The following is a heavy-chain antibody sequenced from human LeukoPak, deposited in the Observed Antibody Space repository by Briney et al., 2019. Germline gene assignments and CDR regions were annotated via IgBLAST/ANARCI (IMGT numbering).Heavy chain of an antibody. CDR2: IGAYNGNT. CDR1: GYTFTSYG. V-gene: IGHV1-18*01. CDR3: ARVGNTGYSSGWYLGY. J-gene: IGHJ4*02. D-gene: IGHD6-19*01. Sequence: ASVKVSCKASGYTFTSYGISWVRQAPGQGLEWMGWIGAYNGNTNYAQKLQGRVTMTTDTSTSTAYMELRSLRSDDTAVYYCARVGNTGYSSGWYLGYWGQGTLVTVSS.